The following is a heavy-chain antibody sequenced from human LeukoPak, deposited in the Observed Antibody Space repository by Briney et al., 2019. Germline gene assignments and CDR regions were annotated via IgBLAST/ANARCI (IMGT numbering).Heavy chain of an antibody. V-gene: IGHV3-30*02. J-gene: IGHJ4*02. CDR3: ATYRQVLLPFES. CDR2: IRYDGSNK. CDR1: GFIFSSYG. D-gene: IGHD2-8*02. Sequence: PGGSLRLSCAASGFIFSSYGMHWVRQAPGKGLEWVAFIRYDGSNKYYEDSVKGRFTVSRDNSKSTLSLQMNSLRAEDTAIYYCATYRQVLLPFESWGQGTLVTVSS.